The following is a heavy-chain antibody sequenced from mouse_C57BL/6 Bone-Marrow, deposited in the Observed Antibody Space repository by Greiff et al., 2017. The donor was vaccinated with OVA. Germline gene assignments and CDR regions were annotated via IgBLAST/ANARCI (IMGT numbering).Heavy chain of an antibody. Sequence: EVHLVESEGGLVQPGSSMKLSCTASGFTFSDYYMAWVRQVPEKGLEWVANINYDGSSTYYLDSLKSRFIISRDNAKNILYLQMSSLKSEDTATYYCARRRRDWYFDVWGTGTTVTVSS. V-gene: IGHV5-16*02. CDR3: ARRRRDWYFDV. CDR2: INYDGSST. CDR1: GFTFSDYY. J-gene: IGHJ1*03.